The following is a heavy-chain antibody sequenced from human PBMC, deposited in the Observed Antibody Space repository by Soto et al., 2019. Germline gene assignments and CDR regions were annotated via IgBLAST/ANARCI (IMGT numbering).Heavy chain of an antibody. Sequence: SETLSLTCTVSGGSISSSSYYWGWIRQPPGKGLEWIGSIYYSGITYYNPSLKSRVTISVDTSKNQFSLKLSSVTAADTAVYYCARQDSSSWYGAFDIWGQGTIVTVSS. J-gene: IGHJ3*02. V-gene: IGHV4-39*01. D-gene: IGHD6-13*01. CDR2: IYYSGIT. CDR1: GGSISSSSYY. CDR3: ARQDSSSWYGAFDI.